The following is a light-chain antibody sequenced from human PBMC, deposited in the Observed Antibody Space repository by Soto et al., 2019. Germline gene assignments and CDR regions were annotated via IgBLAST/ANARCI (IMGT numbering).Light chain of an antibody. V-gene: IGLV2-18*02. J-gene: IGLJ1*01. CDR2: EVT. Sequence: QSALTQPPSVSGSPGQSVTISCTGPSSDVGSYNRVSWYPQPPGTAPKLMIYEVTHRPSGVHDRFSGSKSGNTASLTISGLQAEDEADYYCSSYTTSSTYVFGTGTKLPVL. CDR1: SSDVGSYNR. CDR3: SSYTTSSTYV.